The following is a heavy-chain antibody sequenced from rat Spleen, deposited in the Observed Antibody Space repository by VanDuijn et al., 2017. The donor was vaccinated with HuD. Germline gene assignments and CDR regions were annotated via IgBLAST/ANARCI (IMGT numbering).Heavy chain of an antibody. Sequence: EVQLVETGGGLVQPGKSLKLSCVASGFTFSRYWMYWVRQAPGKGLEWVSSVSSDGINTYYPDSVKGRFTISRDNAENIVYLQMNSLKCEDTATYYCAKKGTYYGYLYVMDAWGQGASVTVSS. V-gene: IGHV5-58*01. CDR1: GFTFSRYW. D-gene: IGHD1-9*01. J-gene: IGHJ4*01. CDR3: AKKGTYYGYLYVMDA. CDR2: VSSDGINT.